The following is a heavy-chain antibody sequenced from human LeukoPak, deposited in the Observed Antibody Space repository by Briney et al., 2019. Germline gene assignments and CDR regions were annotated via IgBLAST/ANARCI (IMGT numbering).Heavy chain of an antibody. V-gene: IGHV3-23*01. D-gene: IGHD3-3*01. CDR3: AKGPLSGYSPDY. CDR2: ISGGGGST. J-gene: IGHJ4*02. Sequence: GGSLRLSCAASGFTVSIQAMSWVRQARGKGLEGVSFISGGGGSTYYAESVKGRFTISRDNSKNTLYLQVNSLRAEDTAVYYCAKGPLSGYSPDYWGQGTLVTVSS. CDR1: GFTVSIQA.